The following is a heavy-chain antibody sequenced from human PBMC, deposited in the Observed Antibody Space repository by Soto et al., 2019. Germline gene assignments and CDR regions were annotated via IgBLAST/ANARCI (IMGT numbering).Heavy chain of an antibody. CDR3: AVAVAGPTAIGY. V-gene: IGHV3-74*01. J-gene: IGHJ4*02. CDR2: INSDGSST. D-gene: IGHD6-19*01. Sequence: EVQLVESGGGLVQPGGSLRLSCAASGFTFSSYWMHWVRQAPGKGLVWVSRINSDGSSTSYADSVKGRFTISRDNAENTLYLQMNRLRAEDTAVYYCAVAVAGPTAIGYWGQGTLGTVSS. CDR1: GFTFSSYW.